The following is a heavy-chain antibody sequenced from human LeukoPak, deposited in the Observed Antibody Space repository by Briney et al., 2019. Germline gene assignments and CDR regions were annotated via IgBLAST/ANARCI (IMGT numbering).Heavy chain of an antibody. J-gene: IGHJ3*02. CDR2: IDYRGST. CDR3: ARSRSGYSYDHAAFEI. Sequence: SETLSLTCTVSGGSISTYYWSWIRQPPGKGLEWITYIDYRGSTTYNPSLRSRVTISVDTSRNQFSLKLYSVTAADTAVYYCARSRSGYSYDHAAFEIWGQGTMVTVSS. V-gene: IGHV4-59*01. CDR1: GGSISTYY. D-gene: IGHD5-18*01.